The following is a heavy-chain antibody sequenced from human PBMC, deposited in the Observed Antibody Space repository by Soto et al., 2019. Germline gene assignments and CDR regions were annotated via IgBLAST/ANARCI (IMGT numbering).Heavy chain of an antibody. J-gene: IGHJ6*02. V-gene: IGHV3-30*18. CDR1: GFTFSSYG. Sequence: QVQLVESGGGVVQPGRSLRLSCAASGFTFSSYGMHWVRQAPGKGLEWVAVISYDGSNKYYADSVKGRFTISRDNSKNTLYLQMNSLRAEDTAVYYCAKELGRGAGGYYYGMDVWGQGTTVTVSS. CDR2: ISYDGSNK. D-gene: IGHD3-10*01. CDR3: AKELGRGAGGYYYGMDV.